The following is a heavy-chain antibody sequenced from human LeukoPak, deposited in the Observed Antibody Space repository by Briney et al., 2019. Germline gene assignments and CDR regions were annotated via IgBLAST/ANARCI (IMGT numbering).Heavy chain of an antibody. CDR2: IWFDGSIK. J-gene: IGHJ4*02. V-gene: IGHV3-33*06. CDR3: AKAGYDFRTGYHRGFLDY. D-gene: IGHD3-3*01. Sequence: GSLRLSCAASGFTFSSSVMHWVRQALGKGLEWVAVIWFDGSIKFYGDSVKGRFTVSRDNSKNTLYLQMNSLGAEDTAVYYCAKAGYDFRTGYHRGFLDYWGQGTLVTVSS. CDR1: GFTFSSSV.